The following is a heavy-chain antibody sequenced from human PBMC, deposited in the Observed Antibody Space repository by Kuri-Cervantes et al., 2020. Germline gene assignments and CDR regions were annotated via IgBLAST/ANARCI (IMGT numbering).Heavy chain of an antibody. J-gene: IGHJ4*02. CDR2: INHSGST. CDR1: GGSFSGYY. D-gene: IGHD3-22*01. V-gene: IGHV4-34*01. CDR3: ARRDSSGCLGH. Sequence: ESLKISCAVYGGSFSGYYWSWIRQPPGKGLEWIGEINHSGSTNYNPSLKSRVTIAVDTSKNQFSLKLSSVTAAGTAVYYCARRDSSGCLGHWGQGTLVTVSS.